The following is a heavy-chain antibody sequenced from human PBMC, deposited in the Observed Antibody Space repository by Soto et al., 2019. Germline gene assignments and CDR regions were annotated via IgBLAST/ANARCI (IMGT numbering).Heavy chain of an antibody. Sequence: QITLKESGPTLVKPTQTLTLTCTFSGFSLSTNGVGVGWIRQPPGKALEWLAVIYWDDAKHYSPSLKSRLTINKDTFKNQVVLTMTNMDPVDTATYYCARKNYGDYPTDYWGQGTLVTVSS. V-gene: IGHV2-5*02. D-gene: IGHD4-17*01. CDR2: IYWDDAK. CDR1: GFSLSTNGVG. J-gene: IGHJ4*02. CDR3: ARKNYGDYPTDY.